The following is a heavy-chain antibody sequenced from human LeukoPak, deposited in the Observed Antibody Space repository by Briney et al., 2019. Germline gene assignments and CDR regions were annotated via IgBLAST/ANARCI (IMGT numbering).Heavy chain of an antibody. CDR1: GFSFSSYA. CDR2: ISGSGGST. CDR3: AKLSSGWYYYFDC. V-gene: IGHV3-23*01. J-gene: IGHJ4*02. Sequence: GGSLRLSCAASGFSFSSYAMSWVRQAPGKGLEWVSAISGSGGSTYYADSVKGRFTISRDNSKNTLYLQMNSLRAEDTAVYYCAKLSSGWYYYFDCWGQGTLVTASS. D-gene: IGHD6-19*01.